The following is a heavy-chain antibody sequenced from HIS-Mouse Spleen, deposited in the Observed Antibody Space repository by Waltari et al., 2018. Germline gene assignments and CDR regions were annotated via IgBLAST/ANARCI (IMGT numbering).Heavy chain of an antibody. CDR2: ISYDGSNK. CDR3: AKDKHHAFDY. V-gene: IGHV3-30*18. J-gene: IGHJ4*02. CDR1: GFTFSSYG. Sequence: QVQLVESGGGVVQPGRAWRLSCAPSGFTFSSYGMTWARQAPGKGLGWVAVISYDGSNKYYADSVKGRFTISRDNSKNTLYLQMNSLRAEDTAVYYCAKDKHHAFDYWGQGTLVTVSS.